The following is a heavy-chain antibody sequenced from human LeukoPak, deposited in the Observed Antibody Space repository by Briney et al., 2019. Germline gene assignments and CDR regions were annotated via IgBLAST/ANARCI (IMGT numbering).Heavy chain of an antibody. CDR2: IYTSGST. CDR1: GGSISSYY. J-gene: IGHJ6*03. V-gene: IGHV4-4*07. D-gene: IGHD6-6*01. Sequence: SETLSLTCTVSGGSISSYYWSWIRQPAGKGLEWIGRIYTSGSTNYNPSLKSRVTISVDTSKNQFSLKLSSVTAADTAVYYCARDSSSSPVYYYYYYMDVWGKGTTVTVSS. CDR3: ARDSSSSPVYYYYYYMDV.